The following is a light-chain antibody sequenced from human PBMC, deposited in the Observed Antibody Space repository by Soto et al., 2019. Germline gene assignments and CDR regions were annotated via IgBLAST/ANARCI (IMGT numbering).Light chain of an antibody. CDR1: QSVSSNY. V-gene: IGKV3-20*01. J-gene: IGKJ1*01. CDR2: GAT. CDR3: QQYGNSPRS. Sequence: EIVLTQSPGTLSLSPGERATLSCRASQSVSSNYLVWYQQTPGQAPRLLMYGATSRATGIPDRFSGSGSGTDFTLTISRLEPDDFAVYYCQQYGNSPRSFGQGTKVEIK.